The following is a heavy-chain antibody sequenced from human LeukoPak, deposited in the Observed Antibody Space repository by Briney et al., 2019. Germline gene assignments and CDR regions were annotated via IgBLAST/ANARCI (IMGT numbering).Heavy chain of an antibody. J-gene: IGHJ4*02. CDR2: IYSGGST. Sequence: GGSLRLSCAASGFTVSSNYMSWVRQAPGKGLEWVSVIYSGGSTYYADSVKGRFTISRDNSKNTLYLQMNSLRAEDTAVYYCARLCSGGSCYLQDYWGQGTLVTVSS. CDR3: ARLCSGGSCYLQDY. CDR1: GFTVSSNY. D-gene: IGHD2-15*01. V-gene: IGHV3-53*05.